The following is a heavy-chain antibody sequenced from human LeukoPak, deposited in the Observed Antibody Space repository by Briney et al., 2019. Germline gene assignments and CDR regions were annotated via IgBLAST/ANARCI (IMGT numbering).Heavy chain of an antibody. CDR2: IIPMYGTA. Sequence: GASVKVSCKASGNSFNTYAFSWVRQAPGQGLEWMGGIIPMYGTADYSQRFQGRVTITADESTNTAYMELSSLRSEDTAVYYCAGVQQQLGGNTYYNMDVWGNGTTVTVSS. V-gene: IGHV1-69*13. J-gene: IGHJ6*03. CDR1: GNSFNTYA. CDR3: AGVQQQLGGNTYYNMDV. D-gene: IGHD6-13*01.